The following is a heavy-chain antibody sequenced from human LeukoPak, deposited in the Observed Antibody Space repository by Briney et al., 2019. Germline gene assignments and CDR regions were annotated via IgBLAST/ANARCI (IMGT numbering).Heavy chain of an antibody. Sequence: SETLSLTCAVYGGSFSGYYWNWIRQPPGKGLEWIGEINHSGSTNYNPSLKSRVTISVDTSKNQFSLRLTSVTAADTAVYYCARRFGRKFGERFYYYYYMDVWGKGTTVTISS. CDR1: GGSFSGYY. CDR3: ARRFGRKFGERFYYYYYMDV. V-gene: IGHV4-34*01. J-gene: IGHJ6*03. CDR2: INHSGST. D-gene: IGHD3-10*01.